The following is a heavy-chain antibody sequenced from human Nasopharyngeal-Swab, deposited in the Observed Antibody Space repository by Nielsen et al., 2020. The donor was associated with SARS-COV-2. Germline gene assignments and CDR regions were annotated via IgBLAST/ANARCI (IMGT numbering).Heavy chain of an antibody. J-gene: IGHJ4*02. D-gene: IGHD2-15*01. CDR2: INPSVSSA. CDR1: GYTFTSYY. V-gene: IGHV1-46*01. CDR3: ARDRGYCSGGSCYLDDS. Sequence: ASVKVSCKASGYTFTSYYMHWVRQAPGQGLEWMGIINPSVSSATYAQRFEGRVTMTRDTSTSTVYMELSSLRSEDTAVYYCARDRGYCSGGSCYLDDSWGQGTLVTVSS.